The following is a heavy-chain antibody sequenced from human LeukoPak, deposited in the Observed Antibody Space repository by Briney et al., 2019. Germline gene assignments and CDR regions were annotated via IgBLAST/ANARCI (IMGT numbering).Heavy chain of an antibody. V-gene: IGHV1-18*01. D-gene: IGHD6-13*01. CDR3: GRGVGIAAAAYFYYYMDV. Sequence: ASVKVSCKASGYSFNSYGISWVRQAPGQGLEWMGWINTHSGYTNFAQKLQGRVTMSTDTSTSTAYMELRSLRSDDTAVYYCGRGVGIAAAAYFYYYMDVWGKGTTVTVSS. CDR1: GYSFNSYG. J-gene: IGHJ6*03. CDR2: INTHSGYT.